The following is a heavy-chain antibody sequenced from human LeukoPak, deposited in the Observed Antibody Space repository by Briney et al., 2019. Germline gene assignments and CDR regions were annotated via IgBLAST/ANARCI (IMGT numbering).Heavy chain of an antibody. CDR1: GFTFSNYW. Sequence: RGSLRLSCAASGFTFSNYWMSWVRQAPGEGLEWVANIKQDGSEKYYVDSVKGRFTISRDNAKNSLYLQMNSLRAEDTAVYYCARDKDVGPTILVYWGQGTLVTVSS. V-gene: IGHV3-7*01. D-gene: IGHD1-26*01. J-gene: IGHJ4*02. CDR2: IKQDGSEK. CDR3: ARDKDVGPTILVY.